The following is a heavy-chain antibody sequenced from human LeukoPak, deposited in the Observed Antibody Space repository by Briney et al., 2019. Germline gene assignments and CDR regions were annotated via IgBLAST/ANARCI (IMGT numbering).Heavy chain of an antibody. J-gene: IGHJ4*02. CDR1: GYTFTGYY. CDR3: ARVVVAATAYFDY. CDR2: INPNSGGT. V-gene: IGHV1-2*02. Sequence: ASVKVSCKASGYTFTGYYMHWVRQAPGQGLEWMGWINPNSGGTNYAQKFQGRVTMTRDTSISTAYMELSRLRSDDTAVYYCARVVVAATAYFDYWGQGTLVTVSS. D-gene: IGHD2-15*01.